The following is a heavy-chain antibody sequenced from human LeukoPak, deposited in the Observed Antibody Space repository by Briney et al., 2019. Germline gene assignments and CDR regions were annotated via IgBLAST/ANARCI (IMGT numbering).Heavy chain of an antibody. Sequence: GRSLRLSCAASGFTFSSYGMHWVRQAPGKGLEWVAVISYDGSNKYYADSVKGRFTISRDNSKNTLYLQMNSLRAEDTAVYYCAKRIVGPCFYYFDYWGQGTLVTVSS. J-gene: IGHJ4*02. CDR1: GFTFSSYG. CDR2: ISYDGSNK. D-gene: IGHD1-26*01. V-gene: IGHV3-30*18. CDR3: AKRIVGPCFYYFDY.